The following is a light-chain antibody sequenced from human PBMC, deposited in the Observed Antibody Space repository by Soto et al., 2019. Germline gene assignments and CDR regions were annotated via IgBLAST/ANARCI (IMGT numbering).Light chain of an antibody. Sequence: EIVLTQSPGALSLSPRERATLSCRASQSINNAYLAWYQQKPGQAPRLLISGTSSRATGIPDRFSGSGSGTDFTLTISRLEPEDFAMYYCQQYGSSPPITFGQGTRLEIK. CDR1: QSINNAY. V-gene: IGKV3-20*01. CDR3: QQYGSSPPIT. CDR2: GTS. J-gene: IGKJ5*01.